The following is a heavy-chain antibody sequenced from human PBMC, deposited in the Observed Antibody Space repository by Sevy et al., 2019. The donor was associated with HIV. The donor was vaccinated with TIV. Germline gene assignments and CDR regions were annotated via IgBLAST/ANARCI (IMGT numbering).Heavy chain of an antibody. CDR1: GFSFKDFG. V-gene: IGHV3-20*04. J-gene: IGHJ6*03. CDR3: VKNRGDYVSDGQYYFYYYMDV. Sequence: GGSLRLSCVGSGFSFKDFGMAWVRQAPGKGLEWVSGSNWNGRTTDYIESVKGRFTISRDNAKNYLYLQMDNLRAEDPAFYYCVKNRGDYVSDGQYYFYYYMDVWGKGTTVTVSS. CDR2: SNWNGRTT. D-gene: IGHD4-17*01.